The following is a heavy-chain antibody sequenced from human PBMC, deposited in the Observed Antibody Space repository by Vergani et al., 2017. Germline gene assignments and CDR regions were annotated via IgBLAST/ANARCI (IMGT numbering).Heavy chain of an antibody. D-gene: IGHD5-12*01. CDR1: GFTFSSIY. CDR2: IYSIGST. V-gene: IGHV3-53*04. CDR3: ARDRVDIVATTTYYYYYYGMDV. Sequence: EVQLVESGGGLVQPGGSLRLSCAASGFTFSSIYMSWVRQAPGQGLEWVSVIYSIGSTYYADSVKGRFTISRHNSKNTLYLQMNSLRAEDTAVYYCARDRVDIVATTTYYYYYYGMDVWGQGTTVTVSS. J-gene: IGHJ6*02.